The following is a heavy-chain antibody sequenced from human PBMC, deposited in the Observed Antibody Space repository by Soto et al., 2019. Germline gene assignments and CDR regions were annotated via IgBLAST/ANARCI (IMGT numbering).Heavy chain of an antibody. CDR2: IYYSGDT. CDR3: ARNQPQRYCSGGTCRPAYGMDV. CDR1: RGSINSDSFY. D-gene: IGHD2-15*01. Sequence: SETLSLTCTVSRGSINSDSFYWAWIRQPPGKGLEWIGIIYYSGDTYYNPSLAGRLTMSVDTSNQFSLTLRSVTAADTALYYCARNQPQRYCSGGTCRPAYGMDVWGQGTTVTVSS. J-gene: IGHJ6*02. V-gene: IGHV4-39*01.